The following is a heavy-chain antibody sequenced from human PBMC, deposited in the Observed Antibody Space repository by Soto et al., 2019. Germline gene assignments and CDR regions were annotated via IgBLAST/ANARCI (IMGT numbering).Heavy chain of an antibody. CDR2: MYFGGSF. Sequence: QMQLQASGPGLVKPSETLSLTCNVSGASVSHGYWSWIRQPPGKGLEWVGFMYFGGSFNYNPSLTSRATRSVETSKNQFSMKLTSVTASDTAVYSCARSYYDSTGFAVDPWGQGTLVTVSS. CDR1: GASVSHGY. D-gene: IGHD3-22*01. CDR3: ARSYYDSTGFAVDP. V-gene: IGHV4-59*02. J-gene: IGHJ5*02.